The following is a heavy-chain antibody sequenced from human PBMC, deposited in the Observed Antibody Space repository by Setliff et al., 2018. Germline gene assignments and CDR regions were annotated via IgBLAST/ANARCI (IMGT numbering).Heavy chain of an antibody. D-gene: IGHD1-26*01. CDR2: IHGEGFDT. CDR1: GFTFSTYV. Sequence: GGSLRLSCAASGFTFSTYVMTWVRQAPGKGLEWVSSIHGEGFDTYYADSVKGRFTISRDNSKNTLFLQMNSLRADDTAVSYCVKKIIAGAGPPYYYSDYWGQGTLVTVSS. CDR3: VKKIIAGAGPPYYYSDY. V-gene: IGHV3-23*01. J-gene: IGHJ4*02.